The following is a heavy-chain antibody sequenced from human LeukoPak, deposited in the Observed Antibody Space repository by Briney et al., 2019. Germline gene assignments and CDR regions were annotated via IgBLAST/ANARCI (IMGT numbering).Heavy chain of an antibody. V-gene: IGHV4-34*01. J-gene: IGHJ4*02. D-gene: IGHD1-14*01. CDR2: INHSGST. CDR3: ARVRTGRRFDY. CDR1: GGSFSGYY. Sequence: PSETLSLTCAVYGGSFSGYYWSWIRQPPGKGLEWIGEINHSGSTNYNPSLKSRVTISVDTSKNQLSLKLSSVTAADTAVYYCARVRTGRRFDYWGQGTLVTVSS.